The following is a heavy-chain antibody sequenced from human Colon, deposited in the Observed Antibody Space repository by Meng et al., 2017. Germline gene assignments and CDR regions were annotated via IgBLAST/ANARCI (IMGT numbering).Heavy chain of an antibody. D-gene: IGHD4-23*01. J-gene: IGHJ4*02. CDR2: IDHRGSA. CDR3: ARHGGYYQDF. V-gene: IGHV4-4*02. Sequence: QVRVQESGPGLVKPSETLALACSVSCASVSVNSYWSWVRQPPGRGLEWIGQIDHRGSAYYRPSLNSRVTMSLDKSRNQFSLRLTSVTAADTAVYYCARHGGYYQDFWGQGTLVTVSS. CDR1: CASVSVNSY.